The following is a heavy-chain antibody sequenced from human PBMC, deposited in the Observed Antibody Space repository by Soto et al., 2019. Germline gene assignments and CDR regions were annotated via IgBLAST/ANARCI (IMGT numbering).Heavy chain of an antibody. CDR3: ARVGLTVTGDWFDP. CDR2: IYYSGST. V-gene: IGHV4-30-4*01. D-gene: IGHD4-17*01. Sequence: SETLSLTCTVSGGSISSGDYYWSWIRQPPGKGLEWIGYIYYSGSTYYNPSLKSRVTISVDTSKNQFSLKLSSVTAADTAVYYCARVGLTVTGDWFDPWGQGTLVTVSS. CDR1: GGSISSGDYY. J-gene: IGHJ5*02.